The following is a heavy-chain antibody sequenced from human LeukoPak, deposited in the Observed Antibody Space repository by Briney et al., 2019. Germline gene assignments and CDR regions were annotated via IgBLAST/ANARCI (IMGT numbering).Heavy chain of an antibody. CDR1: GYTFTSYF. CDR3: ARVVGGWFAFDS. Sequence: ASVKVSCKASGYTFTSYFMHWVRQAPGQGLDWMGIINPSGGSTRYAQKFQGRVTMTGDTSTSTVYMELSSLTSEDTAMYYCARVVGGWFAFDSWGQGTLVTVSS. D-gene: IGHD6-19*01. V-gene: IGHV1-46*01. J-gene: IGHJ4*02. CDR2: INPSGGST.